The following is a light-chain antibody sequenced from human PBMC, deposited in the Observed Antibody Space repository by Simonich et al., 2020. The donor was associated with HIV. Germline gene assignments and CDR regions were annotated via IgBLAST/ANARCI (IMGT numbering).Light chain of an antibody. V-gene: IGKV3-11*01. CDR3: QQRTNWRT. Sequence: EIVMTQSPATLSVSPGERATPSCRASQSVSDNLAWYQQKPGQAPRLLIYDASNRATGIPARFSGSGSGTDFTLTISSLEPEDFAVYYCQQRTNWRTFGQGTKVEIK. J-gene: IGKJ1*01. CDR1: QSVSDN. CDR2: DAS.